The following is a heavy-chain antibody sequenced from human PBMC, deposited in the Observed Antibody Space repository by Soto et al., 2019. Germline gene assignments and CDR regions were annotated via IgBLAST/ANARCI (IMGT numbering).Heavy chain of an antibody. CDR3: ARDISGDRFDP. CDR2: IYYSGST. D-gene: IGHD3-10*01. V-gene: IGHV4-30-4*01. Sequence: SETLSLTCTVSGGSISSGDYYWSWIRQPPGKGLEWIGYIYYSGSTYYNPSLKSRVTISVDTSKNQFSLKLSSVTAADTAVYYCARDISGDRFDPWGQGTLVTVSS. CDR1: GGSISSGDYY. J-gene: IGHJ5*02.